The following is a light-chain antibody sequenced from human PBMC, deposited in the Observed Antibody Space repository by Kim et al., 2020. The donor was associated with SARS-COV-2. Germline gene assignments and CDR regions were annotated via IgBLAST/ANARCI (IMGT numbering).Light chain of an antibody. CDR3: QQYQASPYT. J-gene: IGKJ2*01. CDR2: DTS. Sequence: DIQMTQSPATLSASVGDRVTITCRASESTGSWLALYQQKPGTAPKVLIFDTSTLESGVPSRFSGSGTGTFFTLTINNLQPADSATYYCQQYQASPYTFGQGTKLEI. V-gene: IGKV1-5*01. CDR1: ESTGSW.